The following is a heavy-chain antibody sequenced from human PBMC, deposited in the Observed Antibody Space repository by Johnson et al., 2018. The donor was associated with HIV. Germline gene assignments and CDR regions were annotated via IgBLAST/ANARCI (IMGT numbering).Heavy chain of an antibody. CDR1: GFTFSSYA. CDR3: VRDNGAGTGWRISTTRDAFDI. Sequence: VQLVESGGGVVQPGGSLRLSCAASGFTFSSYAMHWVRQAPGKGLDYVSAMSSNGNGTYHANSVKGRITISRDHSKTTLYLQMDSLRAEDTAVYYCVRDNGAGTGWRISTTRDAFDIWGQGTMVTVSS. V-gene: IGHV3-64*01. J-gene: IGHJ3*02. D-gene: IGHD3/OR15-3a*01. CDR2: MSSNGNGT.